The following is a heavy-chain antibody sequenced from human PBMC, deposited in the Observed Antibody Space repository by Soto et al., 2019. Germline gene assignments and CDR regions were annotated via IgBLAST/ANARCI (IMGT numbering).Heavy chain of an antibody. D-gene: IGHD3-22*01. CDR3: AKCGVCSTGCPPGAGHYYGLDV. J-gene: IGHJ6*02. Sequence: QVQLVESGGGMVQPGRSLRLSCAASGFSIRSYGLHWVRQAPGKGLEWVAFISYDGANKNYADSVKGRFTISRDISNNTLSLLINSLRPEDTAVYYCAKCGVCSTGCPPGAGHYYGLDVWGQGTTVTVS. CDR1: GFSIRSYG. V-gene: IGHV3-30*18. CDR2: ISYDGANK.